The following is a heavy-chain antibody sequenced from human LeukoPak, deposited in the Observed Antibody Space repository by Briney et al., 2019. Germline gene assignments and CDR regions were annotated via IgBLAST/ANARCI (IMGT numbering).Heavy chain of an antibody. Sequence: GGSLRLSCAASGFTFNTYGMSWVRHSPGKGLEWVSAISGSATGYMTNYADSVKGRFTISRDNSQNTLYLQMNSLTAEDTAVYYCARGSSSWLSYFDYCGQGTLVTVSS. CDR3: ARGSSSWLSYFDY. D-gene: IGHD6-13*01. V-gene: IGHV3-23*01. CDR2: ISGSATGYMT. J-gene: IGHJ4*02. CDR1: GFTFNTYG.